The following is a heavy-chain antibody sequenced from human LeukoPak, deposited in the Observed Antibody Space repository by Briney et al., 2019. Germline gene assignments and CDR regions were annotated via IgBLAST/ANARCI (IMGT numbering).Heavy chain of an antibody. D-gene: IGHD7-27*01. CDR2: IRYSGTT. J-gene: IGHJ4*02. Sequence: SETLSLTCTVSGGSISTGDYYWGWIRQSPGKGLEWIRSIRYSGTTYYNPSLKSRVTLSVDTSKNQFSLKLSSVTPAADTTVYYCARQLGRGLWTFDFWGQGTLVTVSS. V-gene: IGHV4-39*01. CDR3: ARQLGRGLWTFDF. CDR1: GGSISTGDYY.